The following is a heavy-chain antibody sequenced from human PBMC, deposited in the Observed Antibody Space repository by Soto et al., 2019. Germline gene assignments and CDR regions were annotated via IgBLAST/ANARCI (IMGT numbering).Heavy chain of an antibody. CDR2: IKSRADGETK. Sequence: VGFQRHCSASSGVNCSHAGGSWVRQANGKGLEWVGRIKSRADGETKDYGAPVRGRFTISRDDSKNTLYLQMNSLRAEDTAVYYCAKDGSSSWPYYCDCWGQGTLVTFSS. CDR3: AKDGSSSWPYYCDC. J-gene: IGHJ4*02. V-gene: IGHV3-15*01. CDR1: GVNCSHAG. D-gene: IGHD6-13*01.